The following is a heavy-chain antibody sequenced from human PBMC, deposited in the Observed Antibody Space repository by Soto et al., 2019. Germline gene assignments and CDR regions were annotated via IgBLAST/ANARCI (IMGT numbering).Heavy chain of an antibody. J-gene: IGHJ5*02. Sequence: ASETLSLTCAVYGGSFSGYYWSWIRQPPGKGLEWIGEINHSGSTNYYPSLKSRVTISVDTSKNQFSLKLSSVTAADTAVYYCASASLGHCSGGSCFHWFDPWGQGTLVTVSS. CDR3: ASASLGHCSGGSCFHWFDP. CDR2: INHSGST. D-gene: IGHD2-15*01. V-gene: IGHV4-34*01. CDR1: GGSFSGYY.